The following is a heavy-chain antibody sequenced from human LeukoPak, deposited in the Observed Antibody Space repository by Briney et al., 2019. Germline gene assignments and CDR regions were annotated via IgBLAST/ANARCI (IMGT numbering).Heavy chain of an antibody. CDR3: ASMGHY. CDR1: GGSISSYY. D-gene: IGHD3-10*01. J-gene: IGHJ4*02. CDR2: IYYSGST. Sequence: KASETLSLTCTVSGGSISSYYWSWIRQPPGKGLEWIGYIYYSGSTNYNPSLKSRVTISVDTSKNQFSLKLSSVTAADTAVYYCASMGHYWGQGTLVTVSS. V-gene: IGHV4-59*01.